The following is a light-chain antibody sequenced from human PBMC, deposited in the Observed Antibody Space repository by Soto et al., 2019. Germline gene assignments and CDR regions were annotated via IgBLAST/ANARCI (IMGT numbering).Light chain of an antibody. Sequence: EIVLTQSPGSLSLSPRERATLSCRASQSVSSNHLAWYQQKPGQAPRLLIYGASRRATGIPDRFSGSGSGTDFTRTISRLEPEDFAVYYCQQYGSSTYTFGQGTKVEIK. CDR3: QQYGSSTYT. CDR2: GAS. CDR1: QSVSSNH. V-gene: IGKV3-20*01. J-gene: IGKJ2*01.